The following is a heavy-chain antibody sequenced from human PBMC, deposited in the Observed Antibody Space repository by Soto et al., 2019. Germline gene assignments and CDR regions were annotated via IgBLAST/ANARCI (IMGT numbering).Heavy chain of an antibody. J-gene: IGHJ4*02. V-gene: IGHV3-9*01. CDR1: GFPFDDYA. Sequence: EVQLVESGGGLVQPGRSLRLSCAASGFPFDDYAMHWVRQAPGKGLEWVSGISWNSGSIGYADSVKGRFTISRDNAKNSLYLQMNSLSAEDTALYYCAKADSSSWSDFDYWGPGTLVSVSS. CDR3: AKADSSSWSDFDY. CDR2: ISWNSGSI. D-gene: IGHD6-13*01.